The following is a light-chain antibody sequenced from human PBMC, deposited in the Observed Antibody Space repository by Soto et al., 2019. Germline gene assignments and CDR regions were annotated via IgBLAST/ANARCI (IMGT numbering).Light chain of an antibody. CDR3: SSYAGSNSWV. Sequence: QSALTQPPSASGSPEQSVTISCTGTSSDVGDYNDVSWYQQHPGKAPKLMIFEVSKRPSGVPDRFSGSKSGNTASLTVSGLEAEDEADYYCSSYAGSNSWVFGGGTKLTVL. CDR1: SSDVGDYND. CDR2: EVS. J-gene: IGLJ3*02. V-gene: IGLV2-8*01.